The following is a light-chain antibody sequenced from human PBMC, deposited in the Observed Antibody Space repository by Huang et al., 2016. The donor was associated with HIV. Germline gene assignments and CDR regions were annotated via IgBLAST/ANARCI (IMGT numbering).Light chain of an antibody. CDR2: GAS. J-gene: IGKJ1*01. CDR3: HQYNNWPPWT. V-gene: IGKV3-15*01. CDR1: QSVGSN. Sequence: EIVMTQSPATLSVSPGERATLSCRASQSVGSNLAWYQQKPGQAPRLLIYGASTRATVIPARFSGSASGTEFTLTISSLQSEDFAVYYCHQYNNWPPWTFGQGTKVEIK.